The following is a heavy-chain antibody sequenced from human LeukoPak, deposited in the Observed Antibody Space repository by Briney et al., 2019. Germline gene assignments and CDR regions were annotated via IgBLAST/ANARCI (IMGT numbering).Heavy chain of an antibody. CDR1: GXSFSGYY. J-gene: IGHJ5*02. CDR2: ITHRGST. CDR3: ARYDIVATNWFDP. D-gene: IGHD5-12*01. Sequence: SETLSLTCAVYGXSFSGYYWSWIRQPPGKGPEWIGEITHRGSTNYNPSLKSRVTISVDTSKNQFSLKLNSVTAADTAVYYCARYDIVATNWFDPWGQGTLVTVSS. V-gene: IGHV4-34*01.